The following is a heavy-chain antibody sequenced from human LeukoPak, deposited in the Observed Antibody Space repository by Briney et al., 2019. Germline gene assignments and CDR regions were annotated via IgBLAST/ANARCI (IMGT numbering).Heavy chain of an antibody. D-gene: IGHD1-26*01. V-gene: IGHV4-39*01. CDR2: IHYSGST. CDR3: ARQKSGSYGLFDY. CDR1: GGSISSSSHY. Sequence: SETLSLTCTVSGGSISSSSHYWGWIRQPPGKGLEWIGSIHYSGSTYYNPSLKSRVTISVDTSKNQFSLKLSSVTAADTSVYYCARQKSGSYGLFDYWGQGTLVTVSS. J-gene: IGHJ4*02.